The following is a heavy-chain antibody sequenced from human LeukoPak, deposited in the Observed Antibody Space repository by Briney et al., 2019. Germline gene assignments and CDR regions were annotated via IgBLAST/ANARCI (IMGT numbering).Heavy chain of an antibody. CDR1: GFTFSSYW. V-gene: IGHV3-7*03. CDR2: IKQDGIEK. CDR3: ARALRLGELSLKGSSDY. Sequence: QSGGSLRLSCAASGFTFSSYWMSWVRQAPGKGLEWVANIKQDGIEKYYVDSVKGRFTISRDNAKNSLYLQMNSLRAEDTALYYCARALRLGELSLKGSSDYWGQGTLVTVSS. J-gene: IGHJ4*02. D-gene: IGHD3-16*02.